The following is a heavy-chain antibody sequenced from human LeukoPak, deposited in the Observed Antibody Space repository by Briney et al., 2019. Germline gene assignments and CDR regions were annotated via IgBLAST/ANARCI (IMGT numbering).Heavy chain of an antibody. V-gene: IGHV3-64D*06. D-gene: IGHD3-10*01. CDR2: ISSNGGST. Sequence: PGGSLRLSCAASGFTFSSYAMHWVRQAPGKGLEYVSAISSNGGSTYYADSVKGRFTISRDNSKNTLYLQMSSLRAEDTAVYYCARGGTYGFFDYWGQGTLVTVSS. CDR1: GFTFSSYA. CDR3: ARGGTYGFFDY. J-gene: IGHJ4*02.